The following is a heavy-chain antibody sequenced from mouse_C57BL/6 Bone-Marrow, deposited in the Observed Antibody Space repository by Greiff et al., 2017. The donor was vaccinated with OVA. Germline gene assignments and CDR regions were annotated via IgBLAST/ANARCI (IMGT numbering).Heavy chain of an antibody. CDR1: GYSFTDYN. V-gene: IGHV1-39*01. Sequence: VQLQQSGPELVKPGASVKISCKASGYSFTDYNMNWVKQSNGKSLEWIGVINPNYGTTSYNQKFKGKATLTVDQSSSTAYMQLNSLTSEDSAVYYCARTIYYEYDGAYYYAMDYWGQGTSVTVSS. CDR3: ARTIYYEYDGAYYYAMDY. D-gene: IGHD2-4*01. J-gene: IGHJ4*01. CDR2: INPNYGTT.